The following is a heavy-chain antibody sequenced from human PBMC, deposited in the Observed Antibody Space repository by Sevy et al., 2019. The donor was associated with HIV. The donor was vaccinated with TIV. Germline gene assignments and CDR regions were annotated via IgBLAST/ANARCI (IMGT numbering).Heavy chain of an antibody. V-gene: IGHV3-30*02. CDR3: AKRDLNDLFLIDS. D-gene: IGHD1-1*01. CDR1: GFTFVGYA. J-gene: IGHJ4*02. CDR2: IPNEGSRS. Sequence: GGSRRFSFVTFGFTFVGYALHGVPKAPGKGLDWMVTIPNEGSRSFYADSVRGRFTISRDNSKNTLYLQMNTLKLADTAIYYCAKRDLNDLFLIDSWGQGTLVTVSS.